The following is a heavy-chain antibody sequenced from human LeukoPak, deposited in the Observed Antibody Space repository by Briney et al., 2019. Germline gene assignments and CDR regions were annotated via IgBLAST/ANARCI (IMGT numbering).Heavy chain of an antibody. CDR1: GFTFSSYA. J-gene: IGHJ6*02. V-gene: IGHV3-23*01. CDR2: ISGSGGST. Sequence: GGSLRLSCAASGFTFSSYAMSWVRQAPGKGLEWVSAISGSGGSTYYADSVKGRFTISRDNSKNTLYLQMNSLRAEDTAVYYCAKSYGSGSTSYYYGMDVWGQGTTVTVSS. CDR3: AKSYGSGSTSYYYGMDV. D-gene: IGHD3-10*01.